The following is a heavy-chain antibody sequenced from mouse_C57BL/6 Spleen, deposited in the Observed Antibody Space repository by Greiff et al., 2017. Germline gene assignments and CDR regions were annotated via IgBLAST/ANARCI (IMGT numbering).Heavy chain of an antibody. Sequence: QVQLQQSGPELVKPGASVKISCKASGYAFSSYWMNWVKQRPGKGLEWIGRIYPGDGDTNYNGKFKGKATLTADKSSSTAYMQLSSLTSEDSAVYCCSYYGSSYRYFDYWGQGTTLTVSS. CDR3: SYYGSSYRYFDY. D-gene: IGHD1-1*01. V-gene: IGHV1-82*01. CDR2: IYPGDGDT. J-gene: IGHJ2*01. CDR1: GYAFSSYW.